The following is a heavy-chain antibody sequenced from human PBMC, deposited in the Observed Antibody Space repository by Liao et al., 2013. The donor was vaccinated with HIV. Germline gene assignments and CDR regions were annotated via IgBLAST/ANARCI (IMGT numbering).Heavy chain of an antibody. J-gene: IGHJ3*02. V-gene: IGHV4-4*07. Sequence: QVQLQESGPGLVKPSETLSLICTVSGGSISSYYWSWIRQPAGKALEWIGRVYSGGSTNYNPSLRSRVTMSVDTSKNQFSLSLNSVAAADTAVYYCARGGGEFDIWGQGTMVVVSA. CDR2: VYSGGST. CDR3: ARGGGEFDI. CDR1: GGSISSYY.